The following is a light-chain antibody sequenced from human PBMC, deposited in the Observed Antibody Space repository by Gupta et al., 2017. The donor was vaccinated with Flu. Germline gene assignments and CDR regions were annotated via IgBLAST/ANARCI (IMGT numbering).Light chain of an antibody. CDR3: QQCNSYSCA. Sequence: DIQMTHSPSTLSASVRDRVTITRLASQSISSWLAWYQQKPGKSPKLLIYKASSLETGVPYRFSGSGSGTDFTLTISSLQPDDFATYYCQQCNSYSCAFGQGTKLEIK. V-gene: IGKV1-5*03. CDR2: KAS. CDR1: QSISSW. J-gene: IGKJ2*02.